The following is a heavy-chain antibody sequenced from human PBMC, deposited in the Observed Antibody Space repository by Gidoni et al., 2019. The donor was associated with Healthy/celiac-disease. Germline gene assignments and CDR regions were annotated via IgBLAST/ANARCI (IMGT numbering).Heavy chain of an antibody. Sequence: QVQLVESGGGLVKPGGSLRLSCAASGFPFSDYYMSWIRQAPGKGLEWVSYISSSSSYTNYADSVKGRFTISRDNAKNSLYLQMNSLRAEDTAVYYCARRGNYYDSSGYYSDYWGQGTLVTVSS. CDR1: GFPFSDYY. D-gene: IGHD3-22*01. CDR2: ISSSSSYT. CDR3: ARRGNYYDSSGYYSDY. J-gene: IGHJ4*02. V-gene: IGHV3-11*05.